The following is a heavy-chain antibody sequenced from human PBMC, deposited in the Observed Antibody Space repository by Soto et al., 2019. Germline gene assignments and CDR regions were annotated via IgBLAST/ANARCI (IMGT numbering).Heavy chain of an antibody. CDR2: VYYSGNT. CDR1: GGSISPYY. D-gene: IGHD6-13*01. CDR3: ARGYAEGRAAAGTNYGMDG. Sequence: SETLSLTCTVSGGSISPYYWSWIRQPPGKGLEWIGYVYYSGNTNYNPSLESRVTISVDTSKNQFSLNLTSVTAADTAVYYCARGYAEGRAAAGTNYGMDGWGQGTTVTVSS. V-gene: IGHV4-59*01. J-gene: IGHJ6*02.